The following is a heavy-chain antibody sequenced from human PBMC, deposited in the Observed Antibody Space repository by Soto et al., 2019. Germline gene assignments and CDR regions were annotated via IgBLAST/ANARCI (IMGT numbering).Heavy chain of an antibody. D-gene: IGHD3-9*01. CDR1: GGSFSGYY. Sequence: TSETLSLTCAVYGGSFSGYYWSWIRQPPGKGLEWIGEINHSGSTNYNPSLKSRVTISVDTSKNQFSLKLSSVTAADTAVYYCARGNTRLRYFDWLSEFDYWGQGTLVTVSS. CDR3: ARGNTRLRYFDWLSEFDY. V-gene: IGHV4-34*01. J-gene: IGHJ4*02. CDR2: INHSGST.